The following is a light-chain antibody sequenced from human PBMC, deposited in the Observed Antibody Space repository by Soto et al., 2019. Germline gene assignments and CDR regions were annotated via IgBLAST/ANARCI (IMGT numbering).Light chain of an antibody. Sequence: QPVLTQSPSASASLGASVKLTCTLSSGHSSYAIAWHQKQPGKGPRYLMDLNNDGSHTKGDGIPDRFSGSSSGAERYLTISRLQSEDEADYYCQTWGTGIQVFGGGTKLTVL. CDR1: SGHSSYA. CDR3: QTWGTGIQV. J-gene: IGLJ2*01. V-gene: IGLV4-69*01. CDR2: LNNDGSH.